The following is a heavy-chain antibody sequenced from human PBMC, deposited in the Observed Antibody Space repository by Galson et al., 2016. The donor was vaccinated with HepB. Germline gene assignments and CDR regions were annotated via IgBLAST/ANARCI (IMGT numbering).Heavy chain of an antibody. D-gene: IGHD3-10*01. J-gene: IGHJ5*01. CDR2: VNHGGTT. CDR1: SGSFSGYY. V-gene: IGHV4-34*01. CDR3: ARSFGSGNYLDS. Sequence: SETLSLTCAVYSGSFSGYYWSWIRQSPGKGLEWIGEVNHGGTTNNNPSLKSRVTISLDTSRNQFSLNLLSVTAADTAVYYCARSFGSGNYLDSWGQGALVTVSS.